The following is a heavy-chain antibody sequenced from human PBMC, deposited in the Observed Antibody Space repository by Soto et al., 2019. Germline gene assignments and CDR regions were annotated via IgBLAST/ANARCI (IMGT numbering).Heavy chain of an antibody. CDR2: ISSSSSYI. J-gene: IGHJ1*01. Sequence: GGSLRLSCAASGFTFSSYSMNWVRQAPGKGLEWVSSISSSSSYIYSADSVKGRFTISRDNAKNSLYLQMNSLRAEDTAIYYCESRDPGEYLQHWGQGTLVTVYS. CDR3: ESRDPGEYLQH. CDR1: GFTFSSYS. V-gene: IGHV3-21*01.